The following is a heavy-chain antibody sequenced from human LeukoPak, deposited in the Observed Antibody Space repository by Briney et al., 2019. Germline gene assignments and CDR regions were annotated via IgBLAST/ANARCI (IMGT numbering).Heavy chain of an antibody. D-gene: IGHD6-13*01. CDR1: GFTFSGYW. CDR2: IKDDGGEK. V-gene: IGHV3-7*01. Sequence: PGGSLRLSCAASGFTFSGYWMSWVRQAPGKGLEWVASIKDDGGEKYYMDSVKGRLTISRDNAKNSMSLQMNSLRAEDTAVYYCAPLNWVYPDGFDIWGQGTMVTVSS. CDR3: APLNWVYPDGFDI. J-gene: IGHJ3*02.